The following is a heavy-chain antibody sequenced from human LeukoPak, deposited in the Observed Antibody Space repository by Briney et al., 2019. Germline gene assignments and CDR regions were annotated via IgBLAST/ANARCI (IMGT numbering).Heavy chain of an antibody. J-gene: IGHJ4*02. D-gene: IGHD3-22*01. V-gene: IGHV4-59*11. Sequence: SETLSLTCTVSGGSITSHHWSWIRQPPGKGLEWIGNVYYSGTTIYNPSLKSRVTISADTAKNQFSLRLSSVTAADAAVYYWASDSRGYHWFDYWGQGTLVTVSS. CDR1: GGSITSHH. CDR2: VYYSGTT. CDR3: ASDSRGYHWFDY.